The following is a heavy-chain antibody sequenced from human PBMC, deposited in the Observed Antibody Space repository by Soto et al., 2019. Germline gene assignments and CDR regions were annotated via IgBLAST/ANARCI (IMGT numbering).Heavy chain of an antibody. CDR2: ISKSDYT. CDR1: GFAFNNYG. J-gene: IGHJ4*02. Sequence: GXLGLSCTVSGFAFNNYGINWVRQAPGKGLEWVSSISKSDYTYYSDSVKGRFTISRDNAKNSVSLQMNTLRVEDTAVYYCAREDSIIIPAVSDFWGQGTLVTVSS. CDR3: AREDSIIIPAVSDF. V-gene: IGHV3-21*01. D-gene: IGHD2-2*01.